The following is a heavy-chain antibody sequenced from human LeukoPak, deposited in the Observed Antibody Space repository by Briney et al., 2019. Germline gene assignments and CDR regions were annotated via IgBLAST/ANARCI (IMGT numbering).Heavy chain of an antibody. CDR1: GGSFSGYH. CDR3: ARGGSAYSSSSRPEWFEP. D-gene: IGHD6-6*01. CDR2: INHSGST. Sequence: SETLPHLCAVYGGSFSGYHWSWIRQPPGKGLEWIGEINHSGSTNYNPSLKSRVTISADTSKNQFSLKLSSVTAADTAVYYCARGGSAYSSSSRPEWFEPRGQGTLCTVSS. J-gene: IGHJ5*02. V-gene: IGHV4-34*01.